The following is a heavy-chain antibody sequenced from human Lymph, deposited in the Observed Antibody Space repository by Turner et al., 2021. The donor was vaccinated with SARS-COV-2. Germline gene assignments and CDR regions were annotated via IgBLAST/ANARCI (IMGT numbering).Heavy chain of an antibody. V-gene: IGHV3-33*01. CDR1: GFTFRSYG. J-gene: IGHJ4*02. Sequence: QVQLVESGGGVVQPGSSLRLSCAASGFTFRSYGMHWVRQAPGKGLEWVAVKWYDGSNKYYADSVKGRFTISRDNSKNTLYLQMNSLRAEDTAVYYCARDDINTLIAEAVPFDYWGQGTLVTVSS. CDR2: KWYDGSNK. CDR3: ARDDINTLIAEAVPFDY. D-gene: IGHD6-13*01.